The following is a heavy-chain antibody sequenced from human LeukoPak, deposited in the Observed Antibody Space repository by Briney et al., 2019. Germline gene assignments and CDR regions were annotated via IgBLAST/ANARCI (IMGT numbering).Heavy chain of an antibody. CDR2: IYYSGST. CDR3: ASFPQTYDSSGETIDY. J-gene: IGHJ4*02. Sequence: SETLSLTCTVSGGSISSYYWSWIRQPPGKGLEWIGYIYYSGSTNYNPSLKSRVTISVDTSKNQFSLRLSSVTAADTAVYYCASFPQTYDSSGETIDYWGQGTLVTVSS. D-gene: IGHD3-22*01. CDR1: GGSISSYY. V-gene: IGHV4-59*08.